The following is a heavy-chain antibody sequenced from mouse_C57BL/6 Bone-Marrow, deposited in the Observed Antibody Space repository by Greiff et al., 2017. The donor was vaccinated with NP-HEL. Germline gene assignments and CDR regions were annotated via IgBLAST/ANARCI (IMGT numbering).Heavy chain of an antibody. CDR2: INPSNGGT. Sequence: QVQLQQPGTDLVKPGASVKLSCKASGYTFPSYWMHWVKQRPGQGLEWIGNINPSNGGTKYNEKLKSKSTLTVDKSSSTAYMQLSSLTSEDSAVYDCARGLWLRRGACWGQGTLVTVSA. J-gene: IGHJ3*01. CDR3: ARGLWLRRGAC. CDR1: GYTFPSYW. V-gene: IGHV1-53*01. D-gene: IGHD2-2*01.